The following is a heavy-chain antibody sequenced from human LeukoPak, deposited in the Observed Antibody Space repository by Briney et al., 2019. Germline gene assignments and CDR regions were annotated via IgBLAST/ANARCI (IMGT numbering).Heavy chain of an antibody. Sequence: GGSLRLSCAASGFAFSSFTMSWVRQAPGKGLEWVSAISGSGGSTYYADSVKGRFTISRDNSKNTLYLQMNSLRAEDTAVYYCAKGSRGWYSWYFDVWGRGTLVTLSS. D-gene: IGHD6-19*01. CDR2: ISGSGGST. J-gene: IGHJ2*01. V-gene: IGHV3-23*01. CDR1: GFAFSSFT. CDR3: AKGSRGWYSWYFDV.